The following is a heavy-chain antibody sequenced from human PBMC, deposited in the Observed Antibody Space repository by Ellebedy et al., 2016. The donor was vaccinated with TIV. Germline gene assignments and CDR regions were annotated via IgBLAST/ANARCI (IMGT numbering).Heavy chain of an antibody. CDR1: GFTFSNYS. Sequence: GESLKISCAASGFTFSNYSMHWVRQGPGKRLEWVAVISYDGRRKYYADSVKGRFTVSRDNSKKMLYLQMNSLRSEDTAAYYCARSADSSTWFEPDYWGQGSLVTVSS. V-gene: IGHV3-30*04. CDR3: ARSADSSTWFEPDY. D-gene: IGHD6-13*01. CDR2: ISYDGRRK. J-gene: IGHJ4*02.